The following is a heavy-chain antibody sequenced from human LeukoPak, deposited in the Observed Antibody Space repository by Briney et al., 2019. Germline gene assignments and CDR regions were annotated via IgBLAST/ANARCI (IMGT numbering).Heavy chain of an antibody. CDR1: GYTFTSYD. CDR2: MNPNSGNT. J-gene: IGHJ6*02. D-gene: IGHD6-19*01. V-gene: IGHV1-8*01. Sequence: GASVKVSCKASGYTFTSYDISWVRQATGQGLEWMGWMNPNSGNTGYAQKFQGRVTMTRNTSISTAYMELSSLRSEDTAVYYCARMYSSGWSLYFLGGYYYGMDVWGQGTTVTVSS. CDR3: ARMYSSGWSLYFLGGYYYGMDV.